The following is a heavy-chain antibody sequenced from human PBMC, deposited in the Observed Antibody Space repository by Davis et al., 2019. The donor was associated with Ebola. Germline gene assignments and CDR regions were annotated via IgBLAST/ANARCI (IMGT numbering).Heavy chain of an antibody. CDR2: IIPLSGNA. CDR1: GYTFTSYG. J-gene: IGHJ6*02. V-gene: IGHV1-69*13. Sequence: SVKVSCKASGYTFTSYGISWVRQAPGLGLEWMGGIIPLSGNADYAQKFQDRVTITADGFTTTVHMELSSLGSEDTAVYYCARAGYCSGAGCSTLLDFQYGMDVWGQGTTVIVSS. D-gene: IGHD2-15*01. CDR3: ARAGYCSGAGCSTLLDFQYGMDV.